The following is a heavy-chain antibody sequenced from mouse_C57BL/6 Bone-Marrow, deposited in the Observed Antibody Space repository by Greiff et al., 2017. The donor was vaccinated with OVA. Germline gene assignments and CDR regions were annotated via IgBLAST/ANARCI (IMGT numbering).Heavy chain of an antibody. V-gene: IGHV2-6-1*01. Sequence: VKLVESGPGLVAPSQSLSITCTVSGFSLTSYGVHWVRQPPGKGLEWLVVIWSDGSTTYNSALKSRLSISKDNSKSQVFLKMNSLQTDDTAMYYCARHPRIYYYGSSYAMDYWGQGTSVTVSS. CDR3: ARHPRIYYYGSSYAMDY. CDR2: IWSDGST. J-gene: IGHJ4*01. CDR1: GFSLTSYG. D-gene: IGHD1-1*01.